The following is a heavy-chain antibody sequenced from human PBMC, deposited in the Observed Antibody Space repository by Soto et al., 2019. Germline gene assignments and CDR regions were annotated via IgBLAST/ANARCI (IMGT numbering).Heavy chain of an antibody. CDR1: GFTFSNAW. Sequence: PGGSLRLSCAASGFTFSNAWMSWVRQAPGKGLEWVGRIKSKTDGGTTDYAAPVKGRFTISRDDSKNTLYLQMNSLKTEDTAVYYCTTPDAVVIIVGGHPEPYYFDYWGQGTLVTVSS. CDR3: TTPDAVVIIVGGHPEPYYFDY. CDR2: IKSKTDGGTT. D-gene: IGHD3-3*01. J-gene: IGHJ4*02. V-gene: IGHV3-15*01.